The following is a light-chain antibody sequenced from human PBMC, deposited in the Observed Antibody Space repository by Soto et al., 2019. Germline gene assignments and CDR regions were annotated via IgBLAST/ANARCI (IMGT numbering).Light chain of an antibody. V-gene: IGKV3-15*01. Sequence: EIMMTQSPATLSVSPGERATLSCRASQSVRNNLAWYQQRRGQAPRLLIYYASTRATGVPARFSGSGSGTEFTLTISSLQSEDSALYYCQQYNNWPPFTFGQGTRLEIK. J-gene: IGKJ5*01. CDR2: YAS. CDR3: QQYNNWPPFT. CDR1: QSVRNN.